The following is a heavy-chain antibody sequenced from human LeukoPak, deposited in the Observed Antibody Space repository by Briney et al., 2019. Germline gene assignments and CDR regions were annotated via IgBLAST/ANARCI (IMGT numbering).Heavy chain of an antibody. D-gene: IGHD3-10*01. Sequence: GSLRLSCAASGFTFSSYAMSWVRQAPGKGLEWVSLINDSGGNTYYADSVKGRFTNSRDNSKNTLFLQMSSLRAEDTAVYYCAKTSAGIRGGYFDYWGQGTLVTVSS. CDR1: GFTFSSYA. CDR2: INDSGGNT. CDR3: AKTSAGIRGGYFDY. J-gene: IGHJ4*02. V-gene: IGHV3-23*01.